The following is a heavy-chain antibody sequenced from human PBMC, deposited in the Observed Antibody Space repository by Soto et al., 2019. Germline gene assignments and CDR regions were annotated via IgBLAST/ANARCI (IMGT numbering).Heavy chain of an antibody. CDR3: ASGSYYDAFDI. Sequence: SQTLSLTCAISGDSVSSNSAACNWIRQSPSRGLEWLGRTYYRSKWYNDYAVSVKSRITINPDTSKNQFSLQLNSVTPEDTAVYYCASGSYYDAFDIWGQGTMVTVSS. D-gene: IGHD1-26*01. CDR2: TYYRSKWYN. CDR1: GDSVSSNSAA. V-gene: IGHV6-1*01. J-gene: IGHJ3*02.